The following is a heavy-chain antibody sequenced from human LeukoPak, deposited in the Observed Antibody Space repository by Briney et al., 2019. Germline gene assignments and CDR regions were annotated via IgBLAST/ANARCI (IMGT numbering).Heavy chain of an antibody. CDR2: INPSGGST. J-gene: IGHJ4*02. Sequence: ASVKVSCKACGYTFTSCYMHWVRQAPGQGLEWMGIINPSGGSTSYAQKFQGRVTMTRDTSTSTVYMELSSLSSEDTAVYYCARDHSSGWYVSDYWGQGTLVTVSS. V-gene: IGHV1-46*01. D-gene: IGHD6-13*01. CDR3: ARDHSSGWYVSDY. CDR1: GYTFTSCY.